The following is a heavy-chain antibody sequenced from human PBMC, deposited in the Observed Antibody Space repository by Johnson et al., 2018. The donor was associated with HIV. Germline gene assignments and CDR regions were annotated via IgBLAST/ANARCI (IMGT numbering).Heavy chain of an antibody. J-gene: IGHJ3*02. Sequence: VQLVESGGGLIQPGGSLRLSCAASDFTVSGNYMSWVRQAPGKGLAWVSLIHSGGTTFYADSVKGRFTISRDNSKNTLYLQMNSLRAEDTAVYYCARDGTETGPDDAFDIWGQGTMVTVSS. CDR3: ARDGTETGPDDAFDI. CDR2: IHSGGTT. V-gene: IGHV3-66*03. D-gene: IGHD1-1*01. CDR1: DFTVSGNY.